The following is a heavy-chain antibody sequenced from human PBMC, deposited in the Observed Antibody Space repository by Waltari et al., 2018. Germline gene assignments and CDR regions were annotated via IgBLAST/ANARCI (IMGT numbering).Heavy chain of an antibody. CDR1: GFTFSAYG. J-gene: IGHJ6*02. Sequence: EVQLVESGGGLVQPGGSLRLACSASGFTFSAYGMHWGRQTPGKGLHDVAAIHPNGDETQYADSVKGRFIISRDNTKNAVYLQMSSLRPEDTAVYFCVKDLQGYYYFGLDVWGQGTTVTVSS. CDR2: IHPNGDET. V-gene: IGHV3-64D*06. CDR3: VKDLQGYYYFGLDV. D-gene: IGHD4-4*01.